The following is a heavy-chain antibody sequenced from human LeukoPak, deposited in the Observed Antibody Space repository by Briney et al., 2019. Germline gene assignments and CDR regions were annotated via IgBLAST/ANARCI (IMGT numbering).Heavy chain of an antibody. J-gene: IGHJ6*02. CDR3: ARVSSGGRFDYYYYGMDV. V-gene: IGHV4-31*03. Sequence: PSETLSLTCTVSGGSISSGGYYWSWIRQHPGKGLEWIGYIYYSGSTYYNPSLKSRVTISVDTSKNQFSLKLSSVTAADTAVYYCARVSSGGRFDYYYYGMDVWGQGTTVTVSS. D-gene: IGHD3-22*01. CDR1: GGSISSGGYY. CDR2: IYYSGST.